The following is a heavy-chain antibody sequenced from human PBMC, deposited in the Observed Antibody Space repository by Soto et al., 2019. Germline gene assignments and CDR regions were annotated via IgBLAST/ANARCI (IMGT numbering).Heavy chain of an antibody. Sequence: PSETLSLTCAVYGGSFSGYYWSWIRQPPGKGLEWIGEINHSGSTNYNPSLKSRVTISVDTSKNQFSLKLSSVTAADTAVYYCARAAGYYYYGMDVWGQGTTVTVSS. D-gene: IGHD2-15*01. CDR3: ARAAGYYYYGMDV. J-gene: IGHJ6*02. CDR2: INHSGST. CDR1: GGSFSGYY. V-gene: IGHV4-34*01.